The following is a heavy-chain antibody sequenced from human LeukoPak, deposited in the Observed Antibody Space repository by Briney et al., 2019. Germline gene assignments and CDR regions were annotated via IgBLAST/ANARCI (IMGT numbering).Heavy chain of an antibody. D-gene: IGHD3-10*01. J-gene: IGHJ5*02. CDR3: AKAPSLLWFGELSFYGFDP. CDR2: ISYDGSNK. V-gene: IGHV3-30*04. CDR1: GFTFSSYA. Sequence: GRSLRLSCAASGFTFSSYAMHWVRQAPGKGLEWVADISYDGSNKYYADSVKGRFTIFRDNSKNTLYLQMNSLRAEDTAVYYCAKAPSLLWFGELSFYGFDPWGQGTLVTVSS.